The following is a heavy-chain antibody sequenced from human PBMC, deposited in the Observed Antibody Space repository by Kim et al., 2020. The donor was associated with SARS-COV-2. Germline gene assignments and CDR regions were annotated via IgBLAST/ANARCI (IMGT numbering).Heavy chain of an antibody. CDR2: MNPNSGNT. J-gene: IGHJ4*02. CDR3: ARGQPYYYDSSGHTGDY. D-gene: IGHD3-22*01. CDR1: GYTFTSYD. Sequence: ASVKVSCKASGYTFTSYDINWVRQATGQGLEWMGWMNPNSGNTGYAQKFQGRVTMTRNTSISTAYMELSSLRSEDTAVYYCARGQPYYYDSSGHTGDYWGQGTLVTVSS. V-gene: IGHV1-8*01.